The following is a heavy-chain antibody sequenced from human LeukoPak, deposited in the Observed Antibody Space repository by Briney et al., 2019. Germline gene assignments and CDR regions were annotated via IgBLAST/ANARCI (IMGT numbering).Heavy chain of an antibody. D-gene: IGHD3-22*01. V-gene: IGHV3-21*01. CDR3: ARGPVDNYYDSSGYSDY. Sequence: PGGSLRLSCAASGFTFSSQWMSWVRQAPGKGLGWVSSISSSSSYIYYADSVKGRFTISRDNAKNSLYLQMNSLRAEDTAVYYCARGPVDNYYDSSGYSDYWGQGTLVTVSS. J-gene: IGHJ4*02. CDR2: ISSSSSYI. CDR1: GFTFSSQW.